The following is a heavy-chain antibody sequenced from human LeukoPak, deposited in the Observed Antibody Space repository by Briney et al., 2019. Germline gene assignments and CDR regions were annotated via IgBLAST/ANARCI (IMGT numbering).Heavy chain of an antibody. D-gene: IGHD2-15*01. Sequence: GGSLRLSCADSGFTFSDYSMNWVRPAPGKGLEWVSYIGSSSSTIYYADSVKGRFTISRDNAKNSLYLQMNSLRDEDTAVYYCARLYCSGGSCYSGDGFDIWGQGTMVTVSS. V-gene: IGHV3-48*02. CDR3: ARLYCSGGSCYSGDGFDI. CDR2: IGSSSSTI. CDR1: GFTFSDYS. J-gene: IGHJ3*02.